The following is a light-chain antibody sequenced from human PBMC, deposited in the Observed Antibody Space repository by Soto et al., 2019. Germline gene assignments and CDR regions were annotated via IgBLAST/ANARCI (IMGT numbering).Light chain of an antibody. CDR1: NIGSTN. Sequence: SYELTQPPSVSVAPGQTARITCGGNNIGSTNVHWYRQKPGQAPALVVYDDSDRPSGIPERFSGSNSGNTATLTISRVEAGDEAEYYCQVWDSSDSSSHHPVFGGGTKVTVL. CDR2: DDS. V-gene: IGLV3-21*02. J-gene: IGLJ2*01. CDR3: QVWDSSDSSSHHPV.